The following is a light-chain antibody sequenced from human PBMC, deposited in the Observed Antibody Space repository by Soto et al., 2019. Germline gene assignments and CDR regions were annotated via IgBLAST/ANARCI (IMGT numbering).Light chain of an antibody. V-gene: IGLV2-11*01. J-gene: IGLJ1*01. CDR2: DVT. CDR1: SSDVGGYNY. CDR3: CSHAGSYTYV. Sequence: QSELTQPRSVSGSPGQSLTISCTGTSSDVGGYNYVSWYQQHPGKVPKLMIYDVTKRPSGVPDRFSGSKSGNTASLTISGLQSEDEADYYCCSHAGSYTYVFGTGTKVTVL.